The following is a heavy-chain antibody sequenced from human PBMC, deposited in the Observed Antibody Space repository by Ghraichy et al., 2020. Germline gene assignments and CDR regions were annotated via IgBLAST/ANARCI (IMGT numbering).Heavy chain of an antibody. CDR2: IYYSGST. CDR1: GGSISSYY. J-gene: IGHJ2*01. CDR3: ARGAYYDSSGYYYPDWYFDL. D-gene: IGHD3-22*01. V-gene: IGHV4-59*01. Sequence: SETLSLTCTVSGGSISSYYWSWIRQPPGKGLEWIGYIYYSGSTNYNPSLKSRVTISVDTSKNQFSLKLSSVTAADTAVYYCARGAYYDSSGYYYPDWYFDLWGRGTLVTVSS.